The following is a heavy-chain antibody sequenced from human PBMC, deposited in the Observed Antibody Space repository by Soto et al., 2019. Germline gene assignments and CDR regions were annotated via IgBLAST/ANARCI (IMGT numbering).Heavy chain of an antibody. V-gene: IGHV1-18*01. CDR1: GYTFTSYG. CDR3: ARSARIAAAGTQWFDH. J-gene: IGHJ5*02. Sequence: XSVKVSCKASGYTFTSYGISWVRQAPGRGLEWMGWISAYNGNTNYAQKLQGRVTMTTDTSTSTAYMELRSLRSDDTAVYYCARSARIAAAGTQWFDHWGQGTLVTVSS. D-gene: IGHD6-13*01. CDR2: ISAYNGNT.